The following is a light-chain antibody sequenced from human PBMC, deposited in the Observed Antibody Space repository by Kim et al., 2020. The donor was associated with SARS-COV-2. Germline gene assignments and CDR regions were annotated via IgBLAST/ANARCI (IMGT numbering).Light chain of an antibody. CDR2: GAS. Sequence: VSPGERATLSCRASQGVRRNLVWYQQKPGQAPRLLIYGASTRAPGIPARFSGSGSGTEFTLTISSLQSEDFAVYFCHQYNDRPWTFGQGTKVDIK. CDR3: HQYNDRPWT. J-gene: IGKJ1*01. CDR1: QGVRRN. V-gene: IGKV3-15*01.